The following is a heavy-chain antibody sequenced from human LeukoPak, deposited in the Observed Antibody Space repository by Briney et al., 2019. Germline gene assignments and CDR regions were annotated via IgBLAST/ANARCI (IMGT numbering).Heavy chain of an antibody. CDR3: ARDGVQGSRDWDFAFDI. CDR1: GGSMSSYY. CDR2: IYDSGST. Sequence: SETLSLTCSVSGGSMSSYYWTWIRQPPGKGLEWIANIYDSGSTSHNPSLQSRVSISLDTSKNQFSLKLSSVTAADTAVYYCARDGVQGSRDWDFAFDIWGQGTMVTVSS. V-gene: IGHV4-59*01. D-gene: IGHD2-2*01. J-gene: IGHJ3*02.